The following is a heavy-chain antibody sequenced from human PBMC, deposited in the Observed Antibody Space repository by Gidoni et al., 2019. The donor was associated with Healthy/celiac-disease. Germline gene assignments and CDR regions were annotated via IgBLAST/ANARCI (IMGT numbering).Heavy chain of an antibody. CDR1: GGSFSGYY. D-gene: IGHD3-10*01. CDR2: INHSGST. J-gene: IGHJ6*03. CDR3: ARGLSKYYYGSGGYYYYYYYMDV. Sequence: QVQLQQWGAGLLKPSETLSLTCAVYGGSFSGYYWSWIRQPPGKGLEWIGEINHSGSTNYNPSLKSRVTISVDTSKNQFSLKLSSVTAADTAVYYCARGLSKYYYGSGGYYYYYYYMDVWGKGTTVTVSS. V-gene: IGHV4-34*01.